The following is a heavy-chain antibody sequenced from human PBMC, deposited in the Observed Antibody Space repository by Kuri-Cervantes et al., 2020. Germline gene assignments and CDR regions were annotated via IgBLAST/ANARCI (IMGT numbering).Heavy chain of an antibody. CDR1: GYTFTSYD. D-gene: IGHD2-21*02. J-gene: IGHJ4*02. V-gene: IGHV1-8*01. Sequence: ASVKVSCKASGYTFTSYDINWVRQATGQGLEWMGWMNPNSGNTGYAQKFQGRVTMTRDTSISTAYMELSRLRSDDTAVYYCARGVVVTDLRGFYYFDYWGQGTLVTVSS. CDR3: ARGVVVTDLRGFYYFDY. CDR2: MNPNSGNT.